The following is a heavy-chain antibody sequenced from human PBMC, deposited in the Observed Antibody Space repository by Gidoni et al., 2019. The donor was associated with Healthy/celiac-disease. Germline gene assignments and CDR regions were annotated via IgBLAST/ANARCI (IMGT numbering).Heavy chain of an antibody. V-gene: IGHV3-30-3*01. Sequence: QVQLVESGGGVVQPGRSLRLSCAASGFTFSSYAMHWVRQAPGKGLEWVAVISYDGSNKYYADSGKGRFTISRDNSKNTLYLQMNSLRAEDTAVYYCARDSGPTHYDSSGWDYWGQGTLVTVSS. J-gene: IGHJ4*02. CDR1: GFTFSSYA. CDR3: ARDSGPTHYDSSGWDY. CDR2: ISYDGSNK. D-gene: IGHD3-22*01.